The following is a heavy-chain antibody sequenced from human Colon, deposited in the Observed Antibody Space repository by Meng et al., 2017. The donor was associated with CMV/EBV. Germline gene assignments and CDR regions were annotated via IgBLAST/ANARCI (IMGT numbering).Heavy chain of an antibody. Sequence: ASVKVSCKASGYTFTSYYIHWVRQAPGQGLKWMGMINPSGGSTSYSHKFQDRITMTRDTSTSTVYMNLGGLRSDDTAVYYCARDNPQPRWGWSGSPAEYWGGGSLVTVSS. D-gene: IGHD3-10*01. J-gene: IGHJ4*02. CDR1: GYTFTSYY. V-gene: IGHV1-46*01. CDR2: INPSGGST. CDR3: ARDNPQPRWGWSGSPAEY.